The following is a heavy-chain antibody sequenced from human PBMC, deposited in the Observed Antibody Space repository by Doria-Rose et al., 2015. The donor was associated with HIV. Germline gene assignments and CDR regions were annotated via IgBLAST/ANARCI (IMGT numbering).Heavy chain of an antibody. Sequence: QVQLQESGPGLVKPSETLSLTCSVPGASVSSRGYYWNWIRQAPGKGLESLGYTYYTGTSDYSPSLKSRLNMAVDTSKNQFSLKLSFVTVADTAVYYCARMGSYRELDYWGQGAPVIVSA. J-gene: IGHJ4*02. V-gene: IGHV4-31*03. CDR1: GASVSSRGYY. CDR3: ARMGSYRELDY. D-gene: IGHD3-3*01. CDR2: TYYTGTS.